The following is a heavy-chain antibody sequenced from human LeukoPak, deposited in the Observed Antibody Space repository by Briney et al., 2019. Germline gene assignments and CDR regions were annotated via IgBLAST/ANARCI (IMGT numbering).Heavy chain of an antibody. V-gene: IGHV3-9*01. CDR1: GFTFDDNA. J-gene: IGHJ6*02. CDR2: ISWISGSI. D-gene: IGHD4-11*01. Sequence: GRSLRLSCAASGFTFDDNAMHWVRQAPGKGLEWVSGISWISGSIGYADSVKGRFTISRDNAKNSLYLQMNSLRAEDTALYYCAKLDSSDYDYIAYGMDVWGQGTTVTVSS. CDR3: AKLDSSDYDYIAYGMDV.